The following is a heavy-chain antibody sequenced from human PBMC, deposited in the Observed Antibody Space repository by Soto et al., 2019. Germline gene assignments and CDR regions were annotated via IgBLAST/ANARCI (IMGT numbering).Heavy chain of an antibody. CDR1: GYSFTTHD. CDR2: ISTERGDT. Sequence: QVQLVQSGAEVKKPGASVKVSCKASGYSFTTHDITWLRQAPGKGLEWVGGISTERGDTIYPQNLQGRVTMTTDSSTGTVYMELKSLRSDDTAVYYCARDDLNRGGKYFDYWGQGTLVTVSS. CDR3: ARDDLNRGGKYFDY. J-gene: IGHJ4*02. V-gene: IGHV1-18*01. D-gene: IGHD2-15*01.